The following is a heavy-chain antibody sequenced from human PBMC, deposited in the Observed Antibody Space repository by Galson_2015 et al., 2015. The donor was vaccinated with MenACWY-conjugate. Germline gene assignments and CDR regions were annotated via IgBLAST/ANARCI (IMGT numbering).Heavy chain of an antibody. V-gene: IGHV3-48*02. CDR2: VSSSSSTI. Sequence: SLRLSCAASGFTFSTYSMNWVRQAPGKGLEWVSYVSSSSSTIYYADSVKGRFTISRDNAKNSLYLQMNTRRDEDTAVNDCARVPGYSYGYYDWWGPGTLVTVSS. CDR3: ARVPGYSYGYYDW. CDR1: GFTFSTYS. D-gene: IGHD5-18*01. J-gene: IGHJ4*02.